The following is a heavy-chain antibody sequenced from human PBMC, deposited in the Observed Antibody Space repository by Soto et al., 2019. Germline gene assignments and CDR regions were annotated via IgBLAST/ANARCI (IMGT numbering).Heavy chain of an antibody. V-gene: IGHV4-31*03. Sequence: QVQLQESGPGLVKPSQTLSLTCTVSGGSISSGGYYWSWIRQHPGKGLEWIGYIHYSGSTYYNPSLKGRVTISVDTSKNQFSLKLRSVTAADTAVYYCARGGRRSPGMDVWGQGTTVTVSS. CDR3: ARGGRRSPGMDV. CDR1: GGSISSGGYY. CDR2: IHYSGST. J-gene: IGHJ6*02.